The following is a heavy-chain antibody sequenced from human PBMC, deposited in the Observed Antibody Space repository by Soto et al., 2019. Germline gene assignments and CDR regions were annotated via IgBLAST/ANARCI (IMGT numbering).Heavy chain of an antibody. Sequence: SETLSLTCTVSGVSISSYYWSWIRQPPGKGLEWIGYIYYSASTNYSPSLKSRVTISVDTSKNQFSLNLSSVTAADTAVYYCARHLPYCGGDCYSLDYWGQGTLVTVSS. J-gene: IGHJ4*02. CDR2: IYYSAST. CDR3: ARHLPYCGGDCYSLDY. D-gene: IGHD2-21*02. V-gene: IGHV4-59*08. CDR1: GVSISSYY.